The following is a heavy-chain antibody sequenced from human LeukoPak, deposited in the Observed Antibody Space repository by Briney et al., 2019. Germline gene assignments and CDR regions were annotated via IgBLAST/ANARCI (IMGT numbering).Heavy chain of an antibody. CDR3: TRDWSATGYYDFWSGYCDY. J-gene: IGHJ4*02. Sequence: PGGSLRLSCVASGFPFSSYWMTWVRQAPGKGLEWVGFIRCKAYGGTTEYAASVKGRFTISRDDSKSIAYLQMNSLKTEDTAVYYCTRDWSATGYYDFWSGYCDYWGQGTLVTVSS. CDR2: IRCKAYGGTT. V-gene: IGHV3-49*04. CDR1: GFPFSSYW. D-gene: IGHD3-3*01.